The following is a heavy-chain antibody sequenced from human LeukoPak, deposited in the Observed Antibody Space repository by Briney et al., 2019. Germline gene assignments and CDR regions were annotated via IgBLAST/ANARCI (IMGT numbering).Heavy chain of an antibody. CDR3: ARRQRGGGAFDI. J-gene: IGHJ3*02. CDR1: GGSISSYY. Sequence: SETLSLTCTVSGGSISSYYWSWIRQPPGKGLEWIGYIYYSGSTNYNPSLKSRVTISADTSKNQFSLKLSSVTAADTAVYYCARRQRGGGAFDIWGQGTMVTVSS. D-gene: IGHD3-10*01. V-gene: IGHV4-59*08. CDR2: IYYSGST.